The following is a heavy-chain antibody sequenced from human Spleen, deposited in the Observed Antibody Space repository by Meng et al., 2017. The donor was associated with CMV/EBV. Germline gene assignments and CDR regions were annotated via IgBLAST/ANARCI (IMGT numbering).Heavy chain of an antibody. V-gene: IGHV3-7*04. J-gene: IGHJ4*02. Sequence: GGSLRLSCAASRFTFSSYWMSWVRQAPGKGLEWVANIDQDGSDKHYVDSVKGRFTISRDNAKNSLYLQMNSLRAEDTAVYYCARVDSSVPFDYWGQGTLVTVSS. CDR3: ARVDSSVPFDY. CDR2: IDQDGSDK. CDR1: RFTFSSYW. D-gene: IGHD6-19*01.